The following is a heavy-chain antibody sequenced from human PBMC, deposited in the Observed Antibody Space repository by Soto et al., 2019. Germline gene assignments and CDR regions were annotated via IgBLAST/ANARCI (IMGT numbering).Heavy chain of an antibody. D-gene: IGHD3-16*01. CDR2: INSDGSST. J-gene: IGHJ6*02. Sequence: PGGSLRLSCAASGFTFSSYWMHWVRQAPGKGLVWVSRINSDGSSTSYADSVKGRFTISRDNAKNTLYLQMNSLRAEDTAVYYCARALPAKVWGYYYDMDVWGQGTTVTVSS. CDR3: ARALPAKVWGYYYDMDV. V-gene: IGHV3-74*01. CDR1: GFTFSSYW.